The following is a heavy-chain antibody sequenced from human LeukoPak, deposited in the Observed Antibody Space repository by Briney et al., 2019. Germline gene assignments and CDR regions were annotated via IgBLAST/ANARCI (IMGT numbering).Heavy chain of an antibody. D-gene: IGHD4-17*01. V-gene: IGHV3-7*01. CDR1: GFTFSSYW. CDR2: IKQDGSEK. J-gene: IGHJ4*02. CDR3: ARVDYGDYEDY. Sequence: GGSLRLSCAASGFTFSSYWMSWVRQAPWKGLEWVANIKQDGSEKYYVDSVKGRFTISRDNEKNSLYLQMNSLRAEDTVVYYCARVDYGDYEDYWGQGTLVTVSS.